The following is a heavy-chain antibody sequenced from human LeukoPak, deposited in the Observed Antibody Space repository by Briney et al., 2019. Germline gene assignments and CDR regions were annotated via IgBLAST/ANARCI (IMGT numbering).Heavy chain of an antibody. CDR3: ARGGSSPYYYYYYYMDV. Sequence: GGSQRLSCAASGFTVSSNYMSWVRQAPGKGLEWVSVIYSGGSTYYADSVKGRFTISRDNSKNTLYLQMNSLRAEDTAVYYCARGGSSPYYYYYYYMDVWGKGTTVTVSS. CDR1: GFTVSSNY. V-gene: IGHV3-53*01. J-gene: IGHJ6*03. D-gene: IGHD6-6*01. CDR2: IYSGGST.